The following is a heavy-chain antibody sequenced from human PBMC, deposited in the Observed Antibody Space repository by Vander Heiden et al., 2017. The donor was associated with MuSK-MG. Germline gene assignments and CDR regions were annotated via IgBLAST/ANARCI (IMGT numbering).Heavy chain of an antibody. CDR2: ISMSGTPI. V-gene: IGHV3-11*01. J-gene: IGHJ5*02. CDR1: GVSVSDYY. CDR3: ARLAHDWFDP. Sequence: VPLVESGGGLVKPLGSLRLSCPASGVSVSDYYRSWIRQARGKGLEWISYISMSGTPIYYADSVKGRLTISRDNAKNSLYLQMNSLRVEDTAVYYCARLAHDWFDPWGQGTLVTVSS.